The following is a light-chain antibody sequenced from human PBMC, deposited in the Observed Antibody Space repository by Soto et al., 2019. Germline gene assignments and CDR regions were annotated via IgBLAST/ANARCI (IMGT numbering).Light chain of an antibody. Sequence: DIPMTQSPSTLSASVGDRVTITCRASQSISDWLAWYQQKPGKAPKLLLYKASSLESGVPSRFSGSGSGTEFTLTISSLQPDDFATYYCQQYHIYWAFGQGTKV. CDR1: QSISDW. CDR3: QQYHIYWA. V-gene: IGKV1-5*03. J-gene: IGKJ1*01. CDR2: KAS.